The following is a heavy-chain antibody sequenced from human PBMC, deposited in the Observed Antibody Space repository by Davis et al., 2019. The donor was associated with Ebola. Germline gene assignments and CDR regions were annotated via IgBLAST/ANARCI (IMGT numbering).Heavy chain of an antibody. V-gene: IGHV3-11*04. D-gene: IGHD3-16*01. CDR3: ARDGGRHYYYYYGMDV. CDR2: ISSSGSTI. Sequence: GGSLRLSCAASGFTFSDYYMSWIRQAPGKGLEWVSYISSSGSTIYYADSVKGRFTISRDNAKNSLYLQMNSLRDEDTAVYYCARDGGRHYYYYYGMDVWGQGTTVTVSS. CDR1: GFTFSDYY. J-gene: IGHJ6*02.